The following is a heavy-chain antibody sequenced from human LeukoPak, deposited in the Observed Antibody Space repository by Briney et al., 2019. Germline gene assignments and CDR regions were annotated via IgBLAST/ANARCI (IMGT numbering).Heavy chain of an antibody. CDR2: VGYDESIK. CDR3: ARGSGGYQYLMDV. CDR1: GFSFSSFG. D-gene: IGHD2-15*01. V-gene: IGHV3-33*01. Sequence: PGGSLRLSCAASGFSFSSFGMHWVRQAPGGGLEWVTLVGYDESIKYYADSVKDRFTISRDNSKNTVHLQMNSLRAEDTAVYYCARGSGGYQYLMDVWGQGATVIVSS. J-gene: IGHJ6*02.